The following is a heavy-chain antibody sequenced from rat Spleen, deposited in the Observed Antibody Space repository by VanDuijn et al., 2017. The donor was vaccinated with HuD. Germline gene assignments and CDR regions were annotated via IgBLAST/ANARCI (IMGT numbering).Heavy chain of an antibody. V-gene: IGHV5-31*01. Sequence: EVQLVESGGGLVQPGGSLKLSCVASGFTFNNYWMTWIRQVPGKGLEWVASITNASGRTYYPDSVKGRFTVSRDTAQNILYLQMNSLRSEDTATYYCARGGGIDYWGQGVMVTVSS. CDR2: ITNASGRT. D-gene: IGHD4-3*01. J-gene: IGHJ2*01. CDR3: ARGGGIDY. CDR1: GFTFNNYW.